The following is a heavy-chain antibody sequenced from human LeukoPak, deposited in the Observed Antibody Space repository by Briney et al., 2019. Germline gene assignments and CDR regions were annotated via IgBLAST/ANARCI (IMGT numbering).Heavy chain of an antibody. CDR2: ITPYNGDT. J-gene: IGHJ4*02. Sequence: ASVNVSCKASGYTFITHGITWVRQAPGQGLEWMGWITPYNGDTNYAQNLQDRVTMTTDTSTSTAYMELRSLRSDDTAVYFCARVAGVSYNYFDSWGQGTLVTVSS. CDR1: GYTFITHG. D-gene: IGHD1-26*01. CDR3: ARVAGVSYNYFDS. V-gene: IGHV1-18*01.